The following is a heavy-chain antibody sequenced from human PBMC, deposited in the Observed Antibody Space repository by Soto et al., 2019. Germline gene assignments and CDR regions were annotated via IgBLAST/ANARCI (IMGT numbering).Heavy chain of an antibody. CDR1: GGSISGYY. CDR2: IYYSGST. Sequence: PSETLCLTCPVAGGSISGYYWSWIRQPPGKGLEWIGYIYYSGSTNYNPSLKSRVTISVDTSKNQFSLKLSSVTAADTAVYYCARGDIAAAVSYYYYGMDVWGQGTTVTVSS. V-gene: IGHV4-59*01. J-gene: IGHJ6*02. CDR3: ARGDIAAAVSYYYYGMDV. D-gene: IGHD6-13*01.